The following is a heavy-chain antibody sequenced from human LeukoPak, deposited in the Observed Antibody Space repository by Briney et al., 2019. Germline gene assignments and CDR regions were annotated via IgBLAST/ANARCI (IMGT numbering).Heavy chain of an antibody. V-gene: IGHV4-30-2*01. Sequence: SQTLSLTCAVSGGSISSGGYSWSWIRQPPGKGLEWIGYIYHRGSTYYNPSLKSRVTISVDRSKNQFSLKLSSVTAADTAVYYCARGDGESYWYFDLWGRGTLVTVSS. J-gene: IGHJ2*01. D-gene: IGHD2-21*01. CDR1: GGSISSGGYS. CDR2: IYHRGST. CDR3: ARGDGESYWYFDL.